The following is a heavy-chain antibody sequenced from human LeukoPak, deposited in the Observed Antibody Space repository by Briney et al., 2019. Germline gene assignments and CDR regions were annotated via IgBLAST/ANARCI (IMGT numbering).Heavy chain of an antibody. V-gene: IGHV3-30*18. CDR1: GFTFSSYG. D-gene: IGHD6-13*01. CDR3: AKDQMGHIAAVDY. Sequence: GGSLRLSCAASGFTFSSYGMHWVRQAPGKGLEWVAVISHDGSNKYYADSVKGRLTISRDNSKNTLYLQMNSLRAEDTAVCYCAKDQMGHIAAVDYWGQGTLVTVSS. J-gene: IGHJ4*02. CDR2: ISHDGSNK.